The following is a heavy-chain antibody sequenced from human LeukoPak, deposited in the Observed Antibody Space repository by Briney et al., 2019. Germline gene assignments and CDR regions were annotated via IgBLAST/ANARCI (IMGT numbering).Heavy chain of an antibody. V-gene: IGHV4-39*07. CDR1: GGSISSSSYY. J-gene: IGHJ4*02. Sequence: SSETLSLTCTVSGGSISSSSYYWGWIRQPPGKGLEWIGSIYYSGSTYYNPSLKSRVTISVDTSKNQFSLKLSSVTAADTAVYYCARGPGGYSYGYWNWGQGTLVTVSS. D-gene: IGHD5-18*01. CDR3: ARGPGGYSYGYWN. CDR2: IYYSGST.